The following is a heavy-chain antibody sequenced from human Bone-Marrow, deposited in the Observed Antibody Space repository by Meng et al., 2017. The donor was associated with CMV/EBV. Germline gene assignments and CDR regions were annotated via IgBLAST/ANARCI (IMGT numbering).Heavy chain of an antibody. CDR2: MHPNSGNT. D-gene: IGHD3-22*01. CDR1: FPSYD. V-gene: IGHV1-8*01. Sequence: FPSYDINWVRQATGQGLEWMGWMHPNSGNTGYAQKFQGRVTMTRNTSISTAYMELSSLRSEDTAVYYCARGRYYYDSSGYYYLEYFQHWGQGTLVTVSS. J-gene: IGHJ1*01. CDR3: ARGRYYYDSSGYYYLEYFQH.